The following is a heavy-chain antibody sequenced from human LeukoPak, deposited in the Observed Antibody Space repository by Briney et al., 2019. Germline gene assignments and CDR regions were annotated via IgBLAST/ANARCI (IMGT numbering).Heavy chain of an antibody. V-gene: IGHV3-23*01. J-gene: IGHJ4*02. Sequence: GGSLRLSCAASGFTFSSYAMSWVRQAPGKGLEWVSAISASGYSTYYADSVKGRLTISRDNSKKTLYLQMNSLRAEDTAIFYCAKDVYNWNFYFDYWGQGSLVTVSS. CDR2: ISASGYST. CDR1: GFTFSSYA. D-gene: IGHD1-7*01. CDR3: AKDVYNWNFYFDY.